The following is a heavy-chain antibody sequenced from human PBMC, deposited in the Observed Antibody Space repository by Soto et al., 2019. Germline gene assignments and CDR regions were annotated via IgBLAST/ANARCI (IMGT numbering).Heavy chain of an antibody. V-gene: IGHV4-59*01. CDR2: IYYSGST. CDR3: ARSNLYDFWSGPTY. D-gene: IGHD3-3*01. CDR1: GGSISSYY. Sequence: QVQLQESGPGLVKPSETLSLTCTVSGGSISSYYWSWIRQPPGKGLEWIGYIYYSGSTNYNPSLKSRVTISVDTCKNQFSLKLSSVTAADTAVYYCARSNLYDFWSGPTYWGQGTLVTVSS. J-gene: IGHJ4*02.